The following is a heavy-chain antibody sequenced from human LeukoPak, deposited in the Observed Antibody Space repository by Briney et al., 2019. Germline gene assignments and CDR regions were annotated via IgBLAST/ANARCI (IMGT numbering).Heavy chain of an antibody. J-gene: IGHJ4*02. CDR1: GCTFTGYY. CDR2: INPNSGGK. CDR3: ARGEYNWNGFDY. Sequence: VASVKVSCKSSGCTFTGYYMHWVRQAPGQGLEWMGWINPNSGGKNYAQKFQGRVTMTRDTSISTAYMELSRLRADDTAVYYCARGEYNWNGFDYWGQGTLVTVSS. V-gene: IGHV1-2*02. D-gene: IGHD1-1*01.